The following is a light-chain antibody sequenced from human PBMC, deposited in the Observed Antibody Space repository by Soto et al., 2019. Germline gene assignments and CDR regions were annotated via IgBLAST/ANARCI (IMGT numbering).Light chain of an antibody. CDR2: EAN. CDR1: SSDVGGYKS. Sequence: QSALTQPPSASGSPGQSVTISSTGTSSDVGGYKSVSWYQQHPGKAPKLMIYEANKRPSGVPDRFSGSKSGNTASLTVSGLQAEDEADYYCSSYAGSNNWVFGGGTKLTVL. CDR3: SSYAGSNNWV. V-gene: IGLV2-8*01. J-gene: IGLJ2*01.